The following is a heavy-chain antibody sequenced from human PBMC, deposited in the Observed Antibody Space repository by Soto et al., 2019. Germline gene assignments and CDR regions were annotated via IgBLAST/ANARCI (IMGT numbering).Heavy chain of an antibody. CDR1: GFTFSSYW. J-gene: IGHJ4*02. V-gene: IGHV3-7*04. D-gene: IGHD3-10*01. CDR3: ARAYGSGSYYNNPYYFDY. Sequence: GGSLRLSCAASGFTFSSYWMSWVRQAPGKGLEWVANIKQDGSEKYYVDSVKGRFTISRDNAKNSLYLQMNSLRAEDTAVYYCARAYGSGSYYNNPYYFDYWGQGTLVTVSS. CDR2: IKQDGSEK.